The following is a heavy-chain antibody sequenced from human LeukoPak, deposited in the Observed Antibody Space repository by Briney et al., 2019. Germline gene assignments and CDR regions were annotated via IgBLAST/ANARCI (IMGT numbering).Heavy chain of an antibody. Sequence: PSETLSLTCTVSGGSISSYYWSWIRQPPGKGLEWIGYIYYSGSTNYNPSLKSRVTISVDTSKNQFSLKLSSVTAADTAVYYCAREGVDTAMEEADYYYMDVWGKGTTVTVSS. CDR1: GGSISSYY. J-gene: IGHJ6*03. CDR3: AREGVDTAMEEADYYYMDV. V-gene: IGHV4-59*01. CDR2: IYYSGST. D-gene: IGHD5-18*01.